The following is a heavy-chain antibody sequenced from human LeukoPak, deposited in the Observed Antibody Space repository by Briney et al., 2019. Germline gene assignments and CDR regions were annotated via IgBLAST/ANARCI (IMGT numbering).Heavy chain of an antibody. Sequence: ASVKVSCKASGYTFISYGISWVRQAPGQGLEWMGWISGYNGNTNYAQKLQGRVTMTRDTSTSTAYMELSSLRSDDTAVYYCARGRIDSSGYWLFLSDGFDIWGQGTMVTVSS. CDR1: GYTFISYG. V-gene: IGHV1-18*01. CDR3: ARGRIDSSGYWLFLSDGFDI. D-gene: IGHD3-22*01. CDR2: ISGYNGNT. J-gene: IGHJ3*02.